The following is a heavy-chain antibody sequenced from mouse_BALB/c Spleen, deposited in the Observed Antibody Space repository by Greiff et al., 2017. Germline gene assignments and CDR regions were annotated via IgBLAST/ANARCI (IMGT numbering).Heavy chain of an antibody. D-gene: IGHD1-1*01. J-gene: IGHJ4*01. Sequence: VKLVESGGGLVKPGGSLKLSRAASGFTFSSHAMSWVRQSPEKRLEWVAEISSGGSYTYYPDTVTGRFTISRDNAKNTLYLEMSSLRSEDTAMYYCARYYYGSSSYAMDYWGQGTSVTVSS. CDR3: ARYYYGSSSYAMDY. CDR2: ISSGGSYT. CDR1: GFTFSSHA. V-gene: IGHV5-9-4*01.